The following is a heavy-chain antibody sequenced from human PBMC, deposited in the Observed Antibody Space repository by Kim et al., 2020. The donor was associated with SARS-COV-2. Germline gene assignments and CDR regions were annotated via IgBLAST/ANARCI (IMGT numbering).Heavy chain of an antibody. V-gene: IGHV1-69*13. CDR3: ARVREYPVYLDY. Sequence: SVKVSCKASGYTFSSYAMRWVRQAPGQGLEWMGGINASFGTTNYAQKFQGRVTITADESTSTAYMELSSLRSEDTAVYYCARVREYPVYLDYWGQGTLVTVSS. CDR1: GYTFSSYA. CDR2: INASFGTT. J-gene: IGHJ4*02. D-gene: IGHD2-2*02.